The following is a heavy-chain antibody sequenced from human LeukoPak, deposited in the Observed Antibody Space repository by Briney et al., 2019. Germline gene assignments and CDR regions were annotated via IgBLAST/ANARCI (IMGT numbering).Heavy chain of an antibody. CDR2: INHSGST. Sequence: PSETLSLTCAGYGGSFSGYYWSWIRQPPGKGLEWIGEINHSGSTNYNPSLKSRVTISVDTSKNQFSLKLSSVSAADTAVYYCARGSSSWPDYWGQGTLVTVSS. D-gene: IGHD6-13*01. CDR3: ARGSSSWPDY. CDR1: GGSFSGYY. V-gene: IGHV4-34*01. J-gene: IGHJ4*02.